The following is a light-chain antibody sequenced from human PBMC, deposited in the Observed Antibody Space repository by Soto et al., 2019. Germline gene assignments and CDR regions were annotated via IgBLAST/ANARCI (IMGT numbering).Light chain of an antibody. J-gene: IGKJ4*01. CDR2: DAS. CDR3: QHYNSWPLT. V-gene: IGKV3-15*01. Sequence: EVVMTQSPATLSVSPGERATLSCRASQSVRNNLTRYQQEPGQAPRLLIYDASTRATGIPVRFSGSGSDTEFTLTISSLQSEDFAVYYCQHYNSWPLTFGGGTRVEMK. CDR1: QSVRNN.